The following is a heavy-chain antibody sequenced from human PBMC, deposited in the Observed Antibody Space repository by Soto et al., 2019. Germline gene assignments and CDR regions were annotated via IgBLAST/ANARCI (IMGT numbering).Heavy chain of an antibody. J-gene: IGHJ4*02. CDR1: GYTFTSYT. CDR3: ARVLDLGELWFFDY. D-gene: IGHD3-16*02. V-gene: IGHV1-3*01. CDR2: INAGNGNT. Sequence: ASVKVSCKASGYTFTSYTMHWVRQAPGQRLEWMGWINAGNGNTKYSQKLQGRVTMTTDTSTSTAYMELRSLRSDDTAVYYCARVLDLGELWFFDYWGQGTLVTVSS.